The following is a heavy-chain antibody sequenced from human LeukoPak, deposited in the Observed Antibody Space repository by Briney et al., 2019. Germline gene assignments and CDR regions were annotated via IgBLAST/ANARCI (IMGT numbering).Heavy chain of an antibody. J-gene: IGHJ5*02. Sequence: PSETLSLTCTVSGGSISSSSYYWSWIRQPAGKGLEWIGRIYTSGSTNYNPSLKSRVTMSVDTSKNQFSLKLSSVTAADTAVYYCARDISYYYGSGSSYNWFDPWGQGTLVTVSS. V-gene: IGHV4-61*02. D-gene: IGHD3-10*01. CDR2: IYTSGST. CDR1: GGSISSSSYY. CDR3: ARDISYYYGSGSSYNWFDP.